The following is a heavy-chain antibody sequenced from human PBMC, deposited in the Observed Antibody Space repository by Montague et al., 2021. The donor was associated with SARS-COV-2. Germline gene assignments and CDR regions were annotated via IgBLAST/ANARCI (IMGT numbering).Heavy chain of an antibody. V-gene: IGHV4-59*08. CDR1: GGSISSYY. J-gene: IGHJ4*02. CDR3: ARLGLQLLGGHYFDY. CDR2: IYYSGST. D-gene: IGHD5-24*01. Sequence: SETLSLTCTVSGGSISSYYWSWIRQPPGKGLEWIGYIYYSGSTNCNPSLKSRVTTSVDTSKKQSSLKRSSVTAADTAFYYCARLGLQLLGGHYFDYWGQGTLVTVSS.